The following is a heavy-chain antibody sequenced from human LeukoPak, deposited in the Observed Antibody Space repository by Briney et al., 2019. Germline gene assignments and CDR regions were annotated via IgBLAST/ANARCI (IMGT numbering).Heavy chain of an antibody. CDR3: GVVITAFAY. CDR1: GGSISSSSYY. D-gene: IGHD3-22*01. Sequence: SETLSLTCTVSGGSISSSSYYWGWIRQPPGKGLEWIGSIYYSGSTYYNPSLKSRVTISVDTSKNQFSLKLSSVTAADTAVYYCGVVITAFAYWRQGTLVTVSS. CDR2: IYYSGST. V-gene: IGHV4-39*01. J-gene: IGHJ4*02.